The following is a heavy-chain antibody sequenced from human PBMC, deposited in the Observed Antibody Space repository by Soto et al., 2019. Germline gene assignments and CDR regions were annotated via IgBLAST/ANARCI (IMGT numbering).Heavy chain of an antibody. J-gene: IGHJ3*02. CDR1: GFTFSSYW. V-gene: IGHV3-7*04. CDR2: IKQDGSEQ. Sequence: EVQVVESGGGLVQPGWSLRLSCAASGFTFSSYWMGWVRQAPGKGLEWVANIKQDGSEQYYVDSVKGRFTISRDNAKNSLWLQMNSLRAEDTAVYYCARSAEAAFDIWGQGTVVTVSS. CDR3: ARSAEAAFDI.